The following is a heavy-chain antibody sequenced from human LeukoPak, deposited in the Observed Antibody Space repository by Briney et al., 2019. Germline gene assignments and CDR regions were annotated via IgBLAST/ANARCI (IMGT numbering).Heavy chain of an antibody. V-gene: IGHV4-34*01. Sequence: PSETLSLTCAVYGGSFSGYYWSWIRQPPGKGLEWIGEINHSGSTNYNPSLKSRVTISVDTSKNQFSLKLSSVTAADTAVYYCARSSGWYLVDYWGQGTLVTVSS. CDR2: INHSGST. CDR3: ARSSGWYLVDY. J-gene: IGHJ4*02. CDR1: GGSFSGYY. D-gene: IGHD6-19*01.